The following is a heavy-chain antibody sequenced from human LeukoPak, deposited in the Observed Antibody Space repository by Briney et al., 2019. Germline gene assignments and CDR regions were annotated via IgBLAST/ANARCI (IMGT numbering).Heavy chain of an antibody. CDR1: GGSISSGSYY. D-gene: IGHD2-15*01. CDR2: IYTSGST. Sequence: SETLSLTCTVSGGSISSGSYYWSWIRQPAGKGLEWIGRIYTSGSTDYNPSLKSRVTISADTSKNQFSLNLSSVTAADTAVYYCARVEEGCSGGSCYYFDYWGQGTLVTVSS. CDR3: ARVEEGCSGGSCYYFDY. J-gene: IGHJ4*02. V-gene: IGHV4-61*02.